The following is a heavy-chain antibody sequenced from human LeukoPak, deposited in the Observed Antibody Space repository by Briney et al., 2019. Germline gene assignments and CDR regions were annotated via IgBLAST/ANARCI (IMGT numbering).Heavy chain of an antibody. V-gene: IGHV4-59*11. J-gene: IGHJ6*02. D-gene: IGHD6-19*01. CDR2: VHHTGVT. CDR3: VRSATIAVFRYGMDV. Sequence: SETLSLTCSVSGVSITSLYWSWVRQPPGKGLEYVGYVHHTGVTNYNPSLRDRVTVSTDASKNQFYLKLNSVTAADTAVYYCVRSATIAVFRYGMDVWGQGTTVTVSS. CDR1: GVSITSLY.